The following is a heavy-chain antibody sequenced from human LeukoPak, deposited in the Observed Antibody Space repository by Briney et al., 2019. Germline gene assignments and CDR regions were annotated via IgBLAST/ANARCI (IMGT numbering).Heavy chain of an antibody. CDR1: GFTFSSYG. V-gene: IGHV3-30*18. D-gene: IGHD4-23*01. CDR3: AKDRNGGLFDY. CDR2: ISYDGSNK. J-gene: IGHJ4*02. Sequence: GRSLRLSCAASGFTFSSYGMHWVRQAPGKGLEWVSVISYDGSNKYYADSVKGRFTISRDNSKNTLYLQMNSLRDDYTGVYYCAKDRNGGLFDYWGQGTLVTVSS.